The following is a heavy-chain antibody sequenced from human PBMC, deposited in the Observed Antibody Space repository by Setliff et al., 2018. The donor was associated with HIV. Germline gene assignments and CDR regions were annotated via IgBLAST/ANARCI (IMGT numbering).Heavy chain of an antibody. CDR1: GGSVDSSSYY. D-gene: IGHD2-2*01. V-gene: IGHV4-39*07. Sequence: TLSLPCTVSGGSVDSSSYYWAWIRQPPGKGLEWIGSIYYTGNTKYNPSLKSRVTFSIDTSENQFSLRLASVTAADTAIYYCARDDSIVLVPAIMRGDGFDFWGQGRMVTVSS. CDR2: IYYTGNT. J-gene: IGHJ3*01. CDR3: ARDDSIVLVPAIMRGDGFDF.